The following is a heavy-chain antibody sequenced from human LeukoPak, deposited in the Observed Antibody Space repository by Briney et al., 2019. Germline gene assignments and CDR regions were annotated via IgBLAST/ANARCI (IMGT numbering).Heavy chain of an antibody. Sequence: GGSLRLSCAASAFTFSTYAMHWVRQAPGKGLEWVAVISYDGTNKYYADSVKARFTISRDNSKNTLYLQMNSLRAEDTAVYYCASGQMFTSGGFDYWGQGTLVTVSS. J-gene: IGHJ4*02. V-gene: IGHV3-30-3*01. CDR3: ASGQMFTSGGFDY. CDR1: AFTFSTYA. D-gene: IGHD6-19*01. CDR2: ISYDGTNK.